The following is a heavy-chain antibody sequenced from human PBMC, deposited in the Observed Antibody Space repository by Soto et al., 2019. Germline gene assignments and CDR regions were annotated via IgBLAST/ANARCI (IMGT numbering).Heavy chain of an antibody. CDR2: IWSDGSNK. CDR1: KFTFSSFG. CDR3: ARAPNAYGDYSWFDP. J-gene: IGHJ5*02. D-gene: IGHD4-17*01. Sequence: QVQLVESGGGVVQPGRSLRLSCAASKFTFSSFGMHWVRQAPGKGLEWVAVIWSDGSNKYYADSVKGRFTISRDNSKNTLYLKMDSLRAEDTAVYYCARAPNAYGDYSWFDPWGQGTLVTVSS. V-gene: IGHV3-33*01.